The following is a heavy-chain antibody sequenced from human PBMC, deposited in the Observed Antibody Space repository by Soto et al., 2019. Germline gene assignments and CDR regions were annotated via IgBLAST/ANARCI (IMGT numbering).Heavy chain of an antibody. D-gene: IGHD5-12*01. V-gene: IGHV1-3*01. J-gene: IGHJ6*03. CDR1: GYTFTSYA. Sequence: ASVKVSCKASGYTFTSYAMHWVRQAPGQRLEWMGWINAGNGNTKYSQKFQGRVTITRDTSASTAYMELSSLRSEDTAVYYCARMGYRGYPSYYSSMDVGGKGPTVTVPS. CDR2: INAGNGNT. CDR3: ARMGYRGYPSYYSSMDV.